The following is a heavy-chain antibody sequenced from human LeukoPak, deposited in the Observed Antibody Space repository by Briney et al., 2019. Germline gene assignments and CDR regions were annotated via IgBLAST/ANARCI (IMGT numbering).Heavy chain of an antibody. J-gene: IGHJ6*03. V-gene: IGHV4-61*02. Sequence: SQTLSLTCTVSGGSISSGSYYWSWIRQPAGKGLEWIGRIYTSGSTNHNPSLKSRVTISVDTSKNQFSLKLSSVTAADTAVYYCARATYYYGSGSYIYYYMDVWAKGTTVTVPS. D-gene: IGHD3-10*01. CDR1: GGSISSGSYY. CDR2: IYTSGST. CDR3: ARATYYYGSGSYIYYYMDV.